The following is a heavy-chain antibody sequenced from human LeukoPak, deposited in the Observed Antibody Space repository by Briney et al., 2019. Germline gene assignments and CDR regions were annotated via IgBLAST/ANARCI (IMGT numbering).Heavy chain of an antibody. J-gene: IGHJ4*02. D-gene: IGHD6-19*01. CDR1: GFTFSSYW. Sequence: GGSLRLSCAASGFTFSSYWMSWVRQAPGKGLEWVANIKQDGSEKYYVDSVKGRFTISRDNAENSLYLQMNSLRAEDTAVYYCARGSGPVYSSGWYLTGSYFDYWGQGTLVTVSS. CDR2: IKQDGSEK. CDR3: ARGSGPVYSSGWYLTGSYFDY. V-gene: IGHV3-7*01.